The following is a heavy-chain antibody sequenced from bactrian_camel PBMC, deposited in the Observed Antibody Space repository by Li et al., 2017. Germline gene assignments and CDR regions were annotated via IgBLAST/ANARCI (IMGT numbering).Heavy chain of an antibody. Sequence: QLVESGGGSVQAGGSLRLSCAASGITYRQRCMAWFRQAPGKERERVAAIQTAGHSRYYADSVKSRFTISQDAAKNTVYLQMNNLEPEDTAMYYCAAGPSGFGACFDLRIDTYKLWGQGTQVTVS. CDR2: IQTAGHSR. CDR1: GITYRQRC. V-gene: IGHV3S25*01. CDR3: AAGPSGFGACFDLRIDTYKL. D-gene: IGHD2*01. J-gene: IGHJ4*01.